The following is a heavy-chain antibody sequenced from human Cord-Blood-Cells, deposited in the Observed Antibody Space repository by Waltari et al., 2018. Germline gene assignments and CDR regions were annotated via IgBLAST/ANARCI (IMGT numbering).Heavy chain of an antibody. V-gene: IGHV1-69*06. D-gene: IGHD6-6*01. J-gene: IGHJ4*02. CDR3: ARGPKQLVFDY. Sequence: QVQLVQSGAEVKKPGSSVKVSCQASGGPFSSSATSWVRQARGQGLEWMGRSIPILGTANDAQKFQGRVTITADKSTSTAYMELSSLRSEDTAVYYCARGPKQLVFDYWGQGTLITVSS. CDR2: SIPILGTA. CDR1: GGPFSSSA.